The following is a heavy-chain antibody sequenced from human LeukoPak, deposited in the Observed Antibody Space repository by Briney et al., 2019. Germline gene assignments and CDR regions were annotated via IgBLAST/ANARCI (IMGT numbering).Heavy chain of an antibody. D-gene: IGHD3-22*01. CDR2: IYPGDSDT. CDR1: GYSFTSYW. Sequence: SGESLKISCKGSGYSFTSYWIGWVRQMPGKGLEWMGIIYPGDSDTRYSPSFQGQVTISADKSISTAYLQWSSLKASDTAMYYCASPPEPYYYDSSGYYYWGQGTLVTVSS. V-gene: IGHV5-51*01. J-gene: IGHJ4*02. CDR3: ASPPEPYYYDSSGYYY.